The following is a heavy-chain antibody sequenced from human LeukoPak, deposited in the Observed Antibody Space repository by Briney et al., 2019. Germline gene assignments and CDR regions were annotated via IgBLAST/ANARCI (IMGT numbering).Heavy chain of an antibody. V-gene: IGHV4-34*01. Sequence: SETLSLTCAVYGGSFSGYYWAWIRQPPGKGLEWIGEINHSGNTNYNPSLESRVTISVDTSNNQFSLKLSSVTAADTAVYYCARGSRELYYFDYWGQGTLVTVSS. J-gene: IGHJ4*02. CDR1: GGSFSGYY. D-gene: IGHD1-7*01. CDR2: INHSGNT. CDR3: ARGSRELYYFDY.